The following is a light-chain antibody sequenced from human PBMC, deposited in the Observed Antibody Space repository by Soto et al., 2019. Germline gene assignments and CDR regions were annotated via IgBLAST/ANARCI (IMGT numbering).Light chain of an antibody. CDR1: QSISSW. CDR3: QQYNSYSENT. CDR2: KAS. Sequence: DIQMTQSPSTLSASVGDRVTITCRASQSISSWLAWYQQKPGEAPKLLIYKASSLESGVPSRFSGSGSGTDFTLTISSLQPDDAATYYCQQYNSYSENTFGQGTKLEIK. J-gene: IGKJ2*01. V-gene: IGKV1-5*03.